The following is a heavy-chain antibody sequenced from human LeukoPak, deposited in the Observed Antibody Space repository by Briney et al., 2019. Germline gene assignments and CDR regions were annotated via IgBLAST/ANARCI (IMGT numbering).Heavy chain of an antibody. CDR3: ARPEPGGGSGSYQGTFDY. Sequence: ASVKLSCKASGYTFTGYYMHWVRQAPGQGLEWMGWINPHIGGTNYAQKFQGRVTMTRDTSISTAYMELSRLRSDDTAVYYCARPEPGGGSGSYQGTFDYWGQGTLVTVSP. J-gene: IGHJ4*02. D-gene: IGHD1-26*01. V-gene: IGHV1-2*02. CDR1: GYTFTGYY. CDR2: INPHIGGT.